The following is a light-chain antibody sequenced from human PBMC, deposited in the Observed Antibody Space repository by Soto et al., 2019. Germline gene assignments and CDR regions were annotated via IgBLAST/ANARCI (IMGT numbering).Light chain of an antibody. CDR3: HHFDSAGT. Sequence: EIVLTQSPGTLSLSPGERATLSCRASQSVRGSHSGWYQQKPGQAPRLLIYSASSRATGVPDRFSGSGSGTDFTLTISRLEPEDFALYYCHHFDSAGTFGQGTTLEI. J-gene: IGKJ2*01. CDR1: QSVRGSH. CDR2: SAS. V-gene: IGKV3-20*01.